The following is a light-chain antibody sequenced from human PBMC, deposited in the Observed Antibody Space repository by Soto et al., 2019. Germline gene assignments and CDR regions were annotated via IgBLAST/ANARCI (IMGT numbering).Light chain of an antibody. CDR3: SSYSGTNYHYV. CDR2: EVS. CDR1: SSDVGGYNY. Sequence: VLTHPPSASGSFGQSVTISCTGTSSDVGGYNYVSWYQQHPGKAPKLMIYEVSERPSGVPDRFSGSKSGNTASLTVSGLQADDEADYYCSSYSGTNYHYVFGTGTKVTVL. V-gene: IGLV2-8*01. J-gene: IGLJ1*01.